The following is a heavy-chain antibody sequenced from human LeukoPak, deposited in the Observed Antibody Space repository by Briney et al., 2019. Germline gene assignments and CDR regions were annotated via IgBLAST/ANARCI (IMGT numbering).Heavy chain of an antibody. D-gene: IGHD2-15*01. V-gene: IGHV3-23*01. CDR3: AKTRGYCSGGSCYEDY. CDR1: GFTFSSYA. J-gene: IGHJ4*02. CDR2: ISGSGNRT. Sequence: LPGGPLRLSCAASGFTFSSYAMSWLRQAPGKGLDWVSAISGSGNRTYYADCVKGRFTISRDNSKNTLYLQMNSLRAEDTAVYYCAKTRGYCSGGSCYEDYWGQGTLVTVSS.